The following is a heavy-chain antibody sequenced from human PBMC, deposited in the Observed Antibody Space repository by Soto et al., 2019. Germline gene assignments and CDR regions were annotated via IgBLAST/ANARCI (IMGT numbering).Heavy chain of an antibody. CDR2: IYWNGDN. CDR1: GFSLTTTGVG. D-gene: IGHD3-10*01. Sequence: QITLKESGPTLVKPTEPLTLTCTFSGFSLTTTGVGVGWIRQPPGKALEWLAIIYWNGDNHYSPSLKGRFTITKDTSYNQVVITMNNMVPVDTATYYCRHRARGATFDYWGQGMLVTVSS. V-gene: IGHV2-5*01. J-gene: IGHJ4*02. CDR3: RHRARGATFDY.